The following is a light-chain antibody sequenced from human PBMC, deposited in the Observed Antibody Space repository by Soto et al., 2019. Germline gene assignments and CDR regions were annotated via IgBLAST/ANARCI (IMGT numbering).Light chain of an antibody. V-gene: IGLV2-11*01. J-gene: IGLJ2*01. CDR3: CSYGGGYTPLL. CDR2: DVT. Sequence: QSALTQPRSVSGSPGQSVTISCTGTSSDVGGYNYVSWYQQHPGQAPKLMIYDVTKRPSGVPDRFSGSKSGNTASLSISGLQAEYEADYYCCSYGGGYTPLLFGGGTKLAVL. CDR1: SSDVGGYNY.